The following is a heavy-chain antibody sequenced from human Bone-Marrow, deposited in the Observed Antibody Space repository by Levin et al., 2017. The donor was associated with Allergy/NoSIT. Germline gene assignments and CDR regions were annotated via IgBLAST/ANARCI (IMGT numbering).Heavy chain of an antibody. CDR1: GYTFTSYG. CDR2: ISAYNGNT. V-gene: IGHV1-18*01. J-gene: IGHJ6*02. Sequence: GESLKISCKASGYTFTSYGISWVRQAPGQGLEWMGWISAYNGNTNYAQKLQGRVTMTTDTSTSTAYMELRSLRSDDTAVYYCARGVRGVIYYYYYGMDVWGQGTTVTVSS. D-gene: IGHD3-10*01. CDR3: ARGVRGVIYYYYYGMDV.